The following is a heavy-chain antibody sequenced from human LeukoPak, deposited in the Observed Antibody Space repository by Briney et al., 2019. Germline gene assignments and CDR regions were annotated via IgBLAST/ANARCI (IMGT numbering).Heavy chain of an antibody. CDR2: ISDRGDRT. D-gene: IGHD3-10*01. Sequence: GGSLRLSCAASGFTLTNYAMSWVRQAPGKGLEWVSAISDRGDRTYYTDSVKGRFTISRDNSKTTLYLQMNSLRAEDTAVYYCAKDGSGSYYTPSNFDYWGQGTLVTVSS. CDR3: AKDGSGSYYTPSNFDY. V-gene: IGHV3-23*01. CDR1: GFTLTNYA. J-gene: IGHJ4*02.